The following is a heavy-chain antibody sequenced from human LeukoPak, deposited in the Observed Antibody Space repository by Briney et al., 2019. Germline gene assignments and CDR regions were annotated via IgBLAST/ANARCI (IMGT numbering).Heavy chain of an antibody. D-gene: IGHD4-11*01. V-gene: IGHV3-7*05. CDR2: IKEDGSVK. J-gene: IGHJ4*02. CDR1: GFTFSSCW. Sequence: GGPLRLSCAAAGFTFSSCWRCWVRQAPGKGLEWVAIIKEDGSVKNYVDSVEGLFTISRDNAKNSLYLQMNTLRAEDTAVYYCARDVAYSTFDYWGQGTLVTVSS. CDR3: ARDVAYSTFDY.